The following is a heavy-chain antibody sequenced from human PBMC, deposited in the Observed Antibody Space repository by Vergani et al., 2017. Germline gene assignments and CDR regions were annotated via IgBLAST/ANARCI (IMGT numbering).Heavy chain of an antibody. CDR3: ARDPLYSTTWPFLLLDMDV. D-gene: IGHD6-13*01. CDR2: FYTGGGT. V-gene: IGHV4-61*02. CDR1: GGSISSGSYY. J-gene: IGHJ6*04. Sequence: QVQLQESGPGLVRPSQTLSLTCTVSGGSISSGSYYWSWFRQPAGKGLEWIGRFYTGGGTSYNPSLKSRVTISVDTSKNQFPLQLGSVTAADTAVYYCARDPLYSTTWPFLLLDMDVWGKGTTVTVSS.